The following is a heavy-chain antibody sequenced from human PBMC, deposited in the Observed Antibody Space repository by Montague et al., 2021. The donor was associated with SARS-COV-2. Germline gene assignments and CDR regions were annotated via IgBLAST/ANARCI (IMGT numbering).Heavy chain of an antibody. V-gene: IGHV4-39*07. Sequence: SETLSLTCTVSGGSISSSSYYWGWIRQAPGKGLEWIGSIYYSGSTYYNPSLKSRVTISVETSKNQFSLKLSSVTAADTAVYYCARDPWRITIFGVVTGYGMDVWGQGTTVTVSS. CDR2: IYYSGST. CDR1: GGSISSSSYY. J-gene: IGHJ6*02. D-gene: IGHD3-3*01. CDR3: ARDPWRITIFGVVTGYGMDV.